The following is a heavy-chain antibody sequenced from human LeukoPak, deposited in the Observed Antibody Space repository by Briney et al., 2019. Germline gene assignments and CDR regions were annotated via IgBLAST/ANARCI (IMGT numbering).Heavy chain of an antibody. V-gene: IGHV3-23*01. CDR1: GFSFSYYA. D-gene: IGHD3-22*01. J-gene: IGHJ4*02. Sequence: GGSLRLSCAASGFSFSYYAMSWVRQAPGKGLEWVSIIGYRGGSIYYGNSVKGRFTISRDNSENTLSLQMNSLRAEDTAVYYCARSYYYDSSHTADYWGQGTLVTVSS. CDR3: ARSYYYDSSHTADY. CDR2: IGYRGGSI.